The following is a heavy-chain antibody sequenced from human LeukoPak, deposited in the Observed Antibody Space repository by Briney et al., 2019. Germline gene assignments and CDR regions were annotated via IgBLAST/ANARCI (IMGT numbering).Heavy chain of an antibody. Sequence: PGGSLRLSGAASGFTFSSYWMSWVRQAPGKGLEWVSVIYSGGSTYYADSVKGRFTISRDNSKNTLYLQMNSLRAEDTAVYYCARDPFDSSGYYDYWGQGTLVTVSS. V-gene: IGHV3-66*01. J-gene: IGHJ4*02. D-gene: IGHD3-22*01. CDR2: IYSGGST. CDR3: ARDPFDSSGYYDY. CDR1: GFTFSSYW.